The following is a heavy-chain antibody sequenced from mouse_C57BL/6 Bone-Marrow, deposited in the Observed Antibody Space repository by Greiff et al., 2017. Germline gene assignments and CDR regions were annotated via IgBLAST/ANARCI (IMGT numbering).Heavy chain of an antibody. CDR2: ISNGGGST. D-gene: IGHD1-1*01. CDR1: GFTFSDYY. Sequence: DVMLVESGGGLVQPGGSLKLSCAASGFTFSDYYMYWVRQTPEKRLEWVAYISNGGGSTYYPDTVKGRFTISRDNAKNTLYLQMSRLKSEDTAMYYWARHYYYGSSSAWFAYWGQGTLVTVSA. CDR3: ARHYYYGSSSAWFAY. V-gene: IGHV5-12*01. J-gene: IGHJ3*01.